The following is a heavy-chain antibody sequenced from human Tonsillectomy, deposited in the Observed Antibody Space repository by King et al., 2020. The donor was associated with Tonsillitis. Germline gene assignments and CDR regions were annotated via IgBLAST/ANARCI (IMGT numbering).Heavy chain of an antibody. D-gene: IGHD2-2*03. J-gene: IGHJ4*02. CDR3: ARMDLGAYYFDY. CDR2: MDPSDSFS. CDR1: GYSFTSYW. Sequence: VQLVESGAEVKKPGESLRSYCQGSGYSFTSYWITWVRHMPGKCLECMGRMDPSDSFSAYSPSFQGHVTISADKSLDTAYLQWSSLKASDTAMYYCARMDLGAYYFDYWGQGTLVTVSS. V-gene: IGHV5-10-1*03.